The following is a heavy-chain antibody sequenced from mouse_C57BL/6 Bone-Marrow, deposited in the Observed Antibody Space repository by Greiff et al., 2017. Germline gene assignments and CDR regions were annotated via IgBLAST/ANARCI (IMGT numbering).Heavy chain of an antibody. CDR2: IDPEDGDT. J-gene: IGHJ4*01. CDR3: TTGDYYGSSKYYYAMDY. CDR1: GFNIKDYY. Sequence: VHVKQSGAELVRPGASVKLSCTASGFNIKDYYMHWVKQRPEQGLEWIGRIDPEDGDTEYAPKFQGKATMTADTSSNTAYLQLSSLTSEDTAVYCCTTGDYYGSSKYYYAMDYWGQGTSVTVSS. D-gene: IGHD1-1*01. V-gene: IGHV14-1*01.